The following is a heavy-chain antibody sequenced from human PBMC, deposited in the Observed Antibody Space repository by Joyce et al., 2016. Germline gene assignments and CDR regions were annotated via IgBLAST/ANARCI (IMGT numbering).Heavy chain of an antibody. CDR2: IKSKSEGGTT. V-gene: IGHV3-15*01. CDR3: ATSEFWSGYSIDYYYSGLDV. D-gene: IGHD3-3*01. Sequence: EVQLVESGGGLVRPGGSLRLSCAASGFTFNNAWMYWVRQAPGKGLEWLGPIKSKSEGGTTNYAEPVKGRFIILRDDSKNTLYLQMNSLKTEDTAVYFCATSEFWSGYSIDYYYSGLDVWGQGTTVSVFS. CDR1: GFTFNNAW. J-gene: IGHJ6*01.